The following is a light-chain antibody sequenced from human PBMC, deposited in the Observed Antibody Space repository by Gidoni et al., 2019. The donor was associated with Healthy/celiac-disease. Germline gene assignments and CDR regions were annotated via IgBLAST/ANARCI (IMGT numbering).Light chain of an antibody. CDR1: QSISSY. J-gene: IGKJ4*01. V-gene: IGKV1-39*01. Sequence: DIQITQSPSSLSASVGDRVTITCRASQSISSYLNWYQQKPGKDPKLLIYAASSLQSWVPSRFSGSGSGTDFTLTISSLQPEDFATYYCQQSYSTPQNFGGGTKVEIK. CDR2: AAS. CDR3: QQSYSTPQN.